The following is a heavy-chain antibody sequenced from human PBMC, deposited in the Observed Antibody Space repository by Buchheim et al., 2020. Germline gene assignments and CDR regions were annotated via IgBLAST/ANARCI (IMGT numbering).Heavy chain of an antibody. J-gene: IGHJ5*02. D-gene: IGHD6-13*01. CDR1: GFTFSSYG. Sequence: QVQLVESGGGVVQPGRSLRLSCAASGFTFSSYGMHWVRQAPGKGLEWVAVIWYDGSNKYYADSVKGRFTISRDNSENTLYLQMNSLRAEDTAVYYCARDSMAAAGFDPWGQGTL. V-gene: IGHV3-33*01. CDR3: ARDSMAAAGFDP. CDR2: IWYDGSNK.